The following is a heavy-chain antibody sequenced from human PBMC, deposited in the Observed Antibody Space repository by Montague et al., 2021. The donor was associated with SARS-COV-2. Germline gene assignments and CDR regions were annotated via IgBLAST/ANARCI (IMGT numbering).Heavy chain of an antibody. D-gene: IGHD6-19*01. J-gene: IGHJ4*02. CDR3: VRASLIKARIAVAGTTVY. CDR1: GFTFNNYA. V-gene: IGHV3-30*09. CDR2: ISYDGSNK. Sequence: SLRLSCAASGFTFNNYAMHWVRQAPGKGLEWVALISYDGSNKYYADSVKGRFAISRDNSKNTLHLQMNSLRAEDTAVYYCVRASLIKARIAVAGTTVYWGQGTLVTISS.